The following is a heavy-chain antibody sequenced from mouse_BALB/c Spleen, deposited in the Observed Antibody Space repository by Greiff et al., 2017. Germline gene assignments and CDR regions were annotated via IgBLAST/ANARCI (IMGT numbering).Heavy chain of an antibody. J-gene: IGHJ4*01. D-gene: IGHD4-1*01. Sequence: EVQLVESGPDLVKPSQSLSLTCTVTGYSITSGYSWHWLRQFPGNKLEWMGYIHYSGSTNYNPSLKSRISITRDTSKNQFFLQLNSVTTEDTATYYCAANWVDYYAMDYWGQGTSVTVSS. CDR1: GYSITSGYS. CDR3: AANWVDYYAMDY. CDR2: IHYSGST. V-gene: IGHV3-1*02.